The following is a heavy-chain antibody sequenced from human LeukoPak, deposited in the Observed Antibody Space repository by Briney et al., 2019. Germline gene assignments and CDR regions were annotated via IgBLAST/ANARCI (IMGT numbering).Heavy chain of an antibody. V-gene: IGHV1-69*05. CDR1: GGTFSSYA. CDR3: ARIMRLGAFDI. Sequence: ASVKVSCKASGGTFSSYAISWVRQAPGQGLEWMGGIIPIFGTANYAQKFQGRVTITTDESTSTAYMELSSLRSDDTAVYYCARIMRLGAFDIWGQGTMVTVSS. D-gene: IGHD3-16*01. CDR2: IIPIFGTA. J-gene: IGHJ3*02.